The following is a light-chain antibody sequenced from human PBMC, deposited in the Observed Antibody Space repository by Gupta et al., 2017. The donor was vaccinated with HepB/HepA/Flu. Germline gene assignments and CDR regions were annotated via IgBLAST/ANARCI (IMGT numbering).Light chain of an antibody. CDR3: QQHHRSPHT. J-gene: IGKJ4*01. V-gene: IGKV1-16*02. CDR1: QDIDIH. Sequence: DIQMTQSPSSLSASVGDRVTITCRASQDIDIHLAWFQQKPGKAPKSLIYSTSRLQSGLPSKFSGSSSGTDFTLTISNRQTEDFATYYCQQHHRSPHTFGRGTKVEIK. CDR2: STS.